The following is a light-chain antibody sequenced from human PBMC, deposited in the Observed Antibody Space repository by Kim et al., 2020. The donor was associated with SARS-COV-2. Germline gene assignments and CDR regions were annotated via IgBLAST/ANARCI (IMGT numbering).Light chain of an antibody. V-gene: IGKV1-39*01. CDR3: QQSYSTPRT. J-gene: IGKJ1*01. Sequence: DIQMTQSPSSLSASVGDRVTITCRASQSISSYLNWYQQKPGKAPKLLIYAASSLQSGVPSRFSGSGSGTEVTLTISSLQPEDFATYYCQQSYSTPRTFGQGTKVDIK. CDR1: QSISSY. CDR2: AAS.